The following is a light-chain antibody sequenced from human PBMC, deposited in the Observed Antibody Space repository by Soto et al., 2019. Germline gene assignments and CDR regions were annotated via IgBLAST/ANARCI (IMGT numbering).Light chain of an antibody. CDR3: CSYAGSYYV. CDR1: SSDVCGYNY. J-gene: IGLJ1*01. CDR2: DVS. V-gene: IGLV2-11*01. Sequence: QSALTQPRSVSGSPGQSVTISCTGTSSDVCGYNYVSWYQQHPGKAPKLMIYDVSKRPSGVPDRFSGSKSGNTASLTISGLQAEDEAAYYCCSYAGSYYVFGTGTKLTVL.